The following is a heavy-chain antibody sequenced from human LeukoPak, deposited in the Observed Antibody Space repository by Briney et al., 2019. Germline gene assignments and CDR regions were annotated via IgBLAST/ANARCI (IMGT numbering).Heavy chain of an antibody. J-gene: IGHJ5*02. CDR3: AREPSYLSWFDP. D-gene: IGHD1-26*01. Sequence: TSETLSLTCTVSGGSISSYYWSWIRQPPGKGLEWMGYIYYSGSTNYNPPLKSRVTISVDTSKNQFSLKLSSVTAADTAVYYCAREPSYLSWFDPWGQGTLVTVSS. CDR1: GGSISSYY. V-gene: IGHV4-59*01. CDR2: IYYSGST.